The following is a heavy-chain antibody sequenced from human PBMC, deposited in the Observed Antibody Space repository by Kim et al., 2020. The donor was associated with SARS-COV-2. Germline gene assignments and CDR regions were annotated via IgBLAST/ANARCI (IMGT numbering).Heavy chain of an antibody. J-gene: IGHJ4*02. CDR1: GFTFSAYW. CDR3: ARWSWSRLDY. V-gene: IGHV3-7*01. Sequence: GGSLRLSCAASGFTFSAYWMTWVRQAPGKGLEWVAYIKSDGGEKNYVDSVKGRFTIFRDNTKSSLYLQMNSLRAEDSAVYYCARWSWSRLDYWGQGTLVTVSS. CDR2: IKSDGGEK.